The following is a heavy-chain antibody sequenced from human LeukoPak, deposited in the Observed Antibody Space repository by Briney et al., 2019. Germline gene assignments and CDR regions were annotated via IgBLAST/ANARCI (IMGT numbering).Heavy chain of an antibody. D-gene: IGHD1-26*01. CDR1: GFTFSSYG. Sequence: GRSLRLSCGVSGFTFSSYGMHWVRQAPGKRLEWVAVISYDGSNKYYADSVKGRFTISRDKSKNTLYLQMNSLRAEDTAVYYCAKDLLGGDSGSYYEVGELGMDVWGQGTTVTVSS. V-gene: IGHV3-30*18. J-gene: IGHJ6*02. CDR3: AKDLLGGDSGSYYEVGELGMDV. CDR2: ISYDGSNK.